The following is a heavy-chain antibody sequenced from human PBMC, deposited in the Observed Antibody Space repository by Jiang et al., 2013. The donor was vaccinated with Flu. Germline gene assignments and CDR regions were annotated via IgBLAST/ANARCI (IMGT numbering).Heavy chain of an antibody. J-gene: IGHJ4*02. CDR2: INPNSGGT. Sequence: TGYYMHWVRQAPGQGLEWMGWINPNSGGTNYAQKFQGRVTMTRDTSISTAYMELSRLRSDDTAVYYCAREATGTTGTPSPSFDYWGQGTLVTVSS. D-gene: IGHD1-1*01. V-gene: IGHV1-2*02. CDR1: TGYY. CDR3: AREATGTTGTPSPSFDY.